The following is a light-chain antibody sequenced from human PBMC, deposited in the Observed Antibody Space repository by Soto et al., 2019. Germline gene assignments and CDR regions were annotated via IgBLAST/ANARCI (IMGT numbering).Light chain of an antibody. CDR2: AAS. CDR3: QQTDSFPRT. J-gene: IGKJ1*01. CDR1: QSISSY. V-gene: IGKV1-39*01. Sequence: DIQMTQSPSSLSASVVDRVTLTCRASQSISSYLNWYQHKPGKAPKLLIYAASSLQTGVPSRFSGSRSGTDFALTISSLQRDDFATYYCQQTDSFPRTFGQGTKVAIK.